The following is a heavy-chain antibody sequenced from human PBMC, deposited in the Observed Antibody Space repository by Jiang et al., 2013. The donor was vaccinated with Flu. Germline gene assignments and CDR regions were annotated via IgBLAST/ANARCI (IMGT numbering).Heavy chain of an antibody. CDR1: GGSISSYY. CDR2: IYYSGST. D-gene: IGHD6-19*01. V-gene: IGHV4-59*01. J-gene: IGHJ4*02. CDR3: ARSVAGPQYLDFDY. Sequence: GPGLVKPSGTLSLTCTVSGGSISSYYWSWIRQPPGKGLEWIGYIYYSGSTNYNPSLKSRVTISVDTSKNQFSLKLSSVTTADTAVYYCARSVAGPQYLDFDYWGQGPWSPSPQ.